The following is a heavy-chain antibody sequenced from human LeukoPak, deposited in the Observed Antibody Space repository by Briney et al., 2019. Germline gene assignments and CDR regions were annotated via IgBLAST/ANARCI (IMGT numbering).Heavy chain of an antibody. CDR2: IGAGGDHI. J-gene: IGHJ4*02. Sequence: PGGSLRLSCAASGFPFSNYAMTWIRQAPGKGLEWVAVIGAGGDHIHYADSVKGRFTIYRDNSQNTLSLQMNSLRAEDTAVYYCEKYLQSGDSFDYWGQGTLVAVSS. CDR3: EKYLQSGDSFDY. V-gene: IGHV3-23*01. D-gene: IGHD7-27*01. CDR1: GFPFSNYA.